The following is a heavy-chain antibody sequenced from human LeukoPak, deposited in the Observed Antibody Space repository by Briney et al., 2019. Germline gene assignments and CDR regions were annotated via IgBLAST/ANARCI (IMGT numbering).Heavy chain of an antibody. CDR3: ARADVLLWFGEDGGYFQH. CDR1: GYSISSGYY. D-gene: IGHD3-10*01. J-gene: IGHJ1*01. V-gene: IGHV4-38-2*01. CDR2: IYHSGST. Sequence: SETLSLTCAVSGYSISSGYYWGWIRQPPGKGLEWIGSIYHSGSTYYNPSLKSRVTISVDTSKNQFSLKLSSVTAADTAVYYCARADVLLWFGEDGGYFQHRGQGTLVTVSS.